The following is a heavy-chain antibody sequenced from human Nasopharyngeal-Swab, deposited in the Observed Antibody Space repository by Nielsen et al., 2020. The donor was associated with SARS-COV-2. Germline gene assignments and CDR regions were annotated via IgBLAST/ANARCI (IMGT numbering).Heavy chain of an antibody. CDR1: GFTFDTFA. D-gene: IGHD6-19*01. CDR2: ILGDGIAT. Sequence: GGSLRLSCAASGFTFDTFAMHWFRQAPGSGLAFVESILGDGIATQYASSVKGRFTISRDNSKNTLYLQMGSLRDEDMAVYYCTRDRDSGWSFDYWGQGTLVTVSS. CDR3: TRDRDSGWSFDY. V-gene: IGHV3-64*01. J-gene: IGHJ4*02.